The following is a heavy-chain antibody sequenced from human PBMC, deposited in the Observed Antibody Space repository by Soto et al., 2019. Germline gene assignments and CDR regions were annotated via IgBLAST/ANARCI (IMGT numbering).Heavy chain of an antibody. CDR2: ISYDGSNK. J-gene: IGHJ4*02. V-gene: IGHV3-30*04. CDR3: ARGLSGAAAGVEEVGY. D-gene: IGHD6-13*01. Sequence: GGSLRLSCAASGFTFSSYAMHWVRQAPGKGLEWVAVISYDGSNKYYADSVKGRFTISRDNSKNTLYLQMNSLRAEDTAVYYCARGLSGAAAGVEEVGYWGQGTLVTVSS. CDR1: GFTFSSYA.